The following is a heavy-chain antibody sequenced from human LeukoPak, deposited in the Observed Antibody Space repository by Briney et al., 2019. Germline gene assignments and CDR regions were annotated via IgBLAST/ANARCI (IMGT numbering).Heavy chain of an antibody. CDR2: ISADTHST. J-gene: IGHJ4*02. Sequence: GASVKVSCKASGYTFGTYGITWVRQAPGQGLEWMGWISADTHSTIYAQNLQARVTMTTDTSTTTAYMELRSLTSDDTAVYYRARGAWGQVTFTYWGQGTLVTVSS. V-gene: IGHV1-18*01. CDR1: GYTFGTYG. CDR3: ARGAWGQVTFTY. D-gene: IGHD3-10*01.